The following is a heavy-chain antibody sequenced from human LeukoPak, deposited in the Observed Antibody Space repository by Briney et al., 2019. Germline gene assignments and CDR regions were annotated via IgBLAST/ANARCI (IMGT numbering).Heavy chain of an antibody. D-gene: IGHD3-3*01. J-gene: IGHJ4*02. CDR3: AKDQRHITNLEVAISGF. CDR2: ISGSGGST. V-gene: IGHV3-23*01. CDR1: GFTFSSYA. Sequence: GGSLRLSCAASGFTFSSYAMSWVRQAPGKGLEWVSAISGSGGSTYYADSVKGRFTVSRDNSKNTLHLQMNTLKAEDTAIYYCAKDQRHITNLEVAISGFWGQGTLVSVSS.